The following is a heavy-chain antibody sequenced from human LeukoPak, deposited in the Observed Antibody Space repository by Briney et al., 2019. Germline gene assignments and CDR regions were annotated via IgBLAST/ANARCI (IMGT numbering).Heavy chain of an antibody. D-gene: IGHD1-26*01. V-gene: IGHV3-20*04. Sequence: GGSLRLSCAASGFTFDDYGMSWVRQVSGKGLEWGSGINWSGGSTLYADSVKGRFTISRDNFKNTLYLQMNSLRLEDMAVYYCAKPSGSGVDYWGRGTRVTVSS. CDR2: INWSGGST. J-gene: IGHJ4*02. CDR3: AKPSGSGVDY. CDR1: GFTFDDYG.